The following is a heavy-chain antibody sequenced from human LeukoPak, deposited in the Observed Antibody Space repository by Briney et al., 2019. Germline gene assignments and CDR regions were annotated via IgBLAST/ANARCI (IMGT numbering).Heavy chain of an antibody. CDR3: ARVLPILENDY. V-gene: IGHV3-74*01. CDR2: INSDGSNT. D-gene: IGHD2/OR15-2a*01. Sequence: GGSLRLSCAASGFTFSSYWMHWVRQGPGKGLVWVSNINSDGSNTNYADSVKGRFTISRDNAKNSLYLQMNSLRAEDTAVYYCARVLPILENDYWGQGTLVTVSS. CDR1: GFTFSSYW. J-gene: IGHJ4*02.